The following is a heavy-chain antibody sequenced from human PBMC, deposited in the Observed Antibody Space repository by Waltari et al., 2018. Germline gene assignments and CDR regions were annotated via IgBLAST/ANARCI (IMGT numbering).Heavy chain of an antibody. D-gene: IGHD2-2*01. J-gene: IGHJ3*02. Sequence: EVQLVESGGGLVQPGGSLRLSCEASGFPYSSYWMNWVRQAPGKGLEWVANINQDGSEWYYVDSVKGRFTISRDNAKNSLYLHMTSLRAEDTAVYYCASRYCSIAACYAASYLAFDIWGQGTMVAVSS. V-gene: IGHV3-7*02. CDR1: GFPYSSYW. CDR2: INQDGSEW. CDR3: ASRYCSIAACYAASYLAFDI.